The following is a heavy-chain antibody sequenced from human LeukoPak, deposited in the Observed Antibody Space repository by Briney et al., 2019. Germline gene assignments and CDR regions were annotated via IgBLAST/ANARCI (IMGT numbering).Heavy chain of an antibody. Sequence: PSETLSLTCTLSGGSISSGTYYWGWIRQPPGKGLEWVGTIYYTGSTNYNPSLKSRVTISVDTSKNQFSLKLNSVTAADTAVYYCARVYCSSTGCPFDSWGQGTLVTVSS. V-gene: IGHV4-39*07. J-gene: IGHJ4*02. CDR3: ARVYCSSTGCPFDS. D-gene: IGHD2-2*01. CDR1: GGSISSGTYY. CDR2: IYYTGST.